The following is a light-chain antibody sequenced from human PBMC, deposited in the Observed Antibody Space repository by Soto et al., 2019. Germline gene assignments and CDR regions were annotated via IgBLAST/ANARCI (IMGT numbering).Light chain of an antibody. V-gene: IGLV2-8*01. CDR2: EVY. CDR1: SSDVGGYNY. Sequence: QSALTQPPSASGSPGQSVTISCTGTSSDVGGYNYDYWYQHHPGKAPKLIIYEVYKRTSGVPDRFSGSKSGNTAALTVSGLQAEDEAYYYCSSYVGTNSYVFGTGTKVTVL. CDR3: SSYVGTNSYV. J-gene: IGLJ1*01.